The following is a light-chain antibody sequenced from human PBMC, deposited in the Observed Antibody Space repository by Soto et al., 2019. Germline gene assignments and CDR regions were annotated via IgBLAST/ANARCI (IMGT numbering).Light chain of an antibody. CDR1: DSNIGRNP. CDR3: ASWDDSLKGVV. V-gene: IGLV1-44*01. CDR2: SNN. Sequence: QAVVIQPPSASGTSGQRVTISCSGTDSNIGRNPVNWYQQLPGTAPKLLIYSNNQRPSGVPDRFSGSKSGTSASLAISGLQSEDEADFYCASWDDSLKGVVFGGGTKLTVL. J-gene: IGLJ2*01.